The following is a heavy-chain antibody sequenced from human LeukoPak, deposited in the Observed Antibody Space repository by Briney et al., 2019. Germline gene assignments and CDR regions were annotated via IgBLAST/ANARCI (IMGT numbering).Heavy chain of an antibody. D-gene: IGHD3-10*01. V-gene: IGHV2-5*02. CDR3: AHTLHVNFGFDS. CDR2: IYWDDDK. J-gene: IGHJ4*02. Sequence: SGPTLVKPTQTLTLTCTFSGFSLNTGGVGMGWIRQPPGKALEWLALIYWDDDKRYSTSLKSRLTVTKDTSKNQVVLTMTNMDPVDTATYYCAHTLHVNFGFDSWGQGALVTVSS. CDR1: GFSLNTGGVG.